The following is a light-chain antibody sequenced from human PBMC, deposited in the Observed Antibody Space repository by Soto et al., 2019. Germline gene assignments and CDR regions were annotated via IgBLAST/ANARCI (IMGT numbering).Light chain of an antibody. J-gene: IGKJ1*01. CDR1: QSVQFNY. CDR2: GAS. Sequence: EIVLKQSPGTLSLSPGERATLSCRASQSVQFNYVAWYQQKPGQAPRLLIYGASSRATGIPDRFSGSGSGMDFTLTISSLAPEDFAVYYRQQAGDSQWTFGQGTKVDTK. CDR3: QQAGDSQWT. V-gene: IGKV3-20*01.